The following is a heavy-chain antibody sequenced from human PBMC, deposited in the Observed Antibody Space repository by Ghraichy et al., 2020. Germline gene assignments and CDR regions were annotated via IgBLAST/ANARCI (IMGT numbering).Heavy chain of an antibody. CDR1: GFTFSRLH. CDR3: AKDLSVTEAADWFDP. Sequence: LSLTCAASGFTFSRLHMSWVRQAAGKGLKWVSSIDGSGGETHYADFVKGRFTISRDNSRNTLYLQMNSLRVEDTAVYYCAKDLSVTEAADWFDPSDQGTLVTVSS. V-gene: IGHV3-23*01. J-gene: IGHJ5*02. CDR2: IDGSGGET. D-gene: IGHD5/OR15-5a*01.